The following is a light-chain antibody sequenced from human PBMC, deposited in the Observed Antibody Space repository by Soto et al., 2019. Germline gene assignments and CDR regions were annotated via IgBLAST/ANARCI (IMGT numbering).Light chain of an antibody. CDR3: QQYNNWPPST. CDR1: QSVRSN. V-gene: IGKV3-15*01. Sequence: EIVMTQSPATLSVSPGERATLSCRASQSVRSNLAWYQQKPGQAPRLLIYGASTRATGIPGRFSGSGSGTEFTLTITSLQSEDFAVYYCQQYNNWPPSTFGQGTKLEIK. J-gene: IGKJ2*02. CDR2: GAS.